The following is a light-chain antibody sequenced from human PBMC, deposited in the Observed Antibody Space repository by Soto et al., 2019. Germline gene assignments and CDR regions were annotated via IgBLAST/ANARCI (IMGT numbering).Light chain of an antibody. CDR3: AAWDDSLSGYV. Sequence: QSVLTQPPSASGTPGQRVSISYSGGRSNIGVNYVYWYQQLPGTAPKLLIYSDNQRPSGVPGRFSGSKSGTSASLAISGLRSDDEADYYCAAWDDSLSGYVFGTGTKVTVL. CDR1: RSNIGVNY. J-gene: IGLJ1*01. CDR2: SDN. V-gene: IGLV1-47*02.